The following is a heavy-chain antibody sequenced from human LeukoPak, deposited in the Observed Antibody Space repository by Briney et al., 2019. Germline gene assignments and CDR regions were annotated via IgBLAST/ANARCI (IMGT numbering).Heavy chain of an antibody. Sequence: PGGSLRLSCAASGFTFSSYSMNWVRQAPGKGLEWVSSISSSSSYIYYADSVKGRFTISRDNAKNSLYLQMNSLRAEDTAVYYCARDLGSSGYYHAFDYWGQGTLVTVSS. D-gene: IGHD3-22*01. CDR3: ARDLGSSGYYHAFDY. CDR1: GFTFSSYS. CDR2: ISSSSSYI. J-gene: IGHJ4*02. V-gene: IGHV3-21*01.